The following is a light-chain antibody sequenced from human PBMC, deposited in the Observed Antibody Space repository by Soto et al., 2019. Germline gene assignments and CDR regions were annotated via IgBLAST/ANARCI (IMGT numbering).Light chain of an antibody. V-gene: IGKV3-11*01. J-gene: IGKJ4*01. CDR1: QSIYSY. CDR2: DAS. CDR3: QERSSWPPF. Sequence: EIVLTQSPDTLSLSPGDRATLSCRASQSIYSYLAWYQQKPGQAPRLLVFDASNRATGIPAKFSGSGSGTGVTLRIRILDPEGFAGSYWQERSSWPPFFGGGTKVEVK.